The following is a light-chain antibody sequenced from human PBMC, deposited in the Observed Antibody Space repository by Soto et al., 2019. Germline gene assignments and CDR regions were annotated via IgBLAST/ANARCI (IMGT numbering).Light chain of an antibody. CDR2: GAS. CDR3: QHYYNWPPYT. CDR1: QSVSSN. J-gene: IGKJ2*01. V-gene: IGKV3-15*01. Sequence: EIVMTQSPATLSVSPGERATLSSRASQSVSSNLAWYQQKPGQAPRLLIYGASTRATGIPARFSGSGSGTDFTLTISSLQSEDFAVYYCQHYYNWPPYTFGQGTKLEIK.